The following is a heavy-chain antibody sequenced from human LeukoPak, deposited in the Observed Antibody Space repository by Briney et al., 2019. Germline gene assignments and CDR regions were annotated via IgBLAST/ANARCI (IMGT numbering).Heavy chain of an antibody. CDR2: ISSSSSYI. D-gene: IGHD2-15*01. J-gene: IGHJ4*02. V-gene: IGHV3-21*01. CDR3: ARDFGRVVVAATSNY. CDR1: GFTFSSYS. Sequence: GSLRLSCAASGFTFSSYSMNWVRQAPGKGLEWVSSISSSSSYIYYADSVKGRFTISRDNAKNSLYLQMNSLRAEDTAVYYCARDFGRVVVAATSNYWGQGTLVTVSS.